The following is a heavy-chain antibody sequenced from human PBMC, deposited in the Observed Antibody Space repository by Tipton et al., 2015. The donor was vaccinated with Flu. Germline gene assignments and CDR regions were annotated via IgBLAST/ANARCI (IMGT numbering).Heavy chain of an antibody. CDR3: AKDMGYGEGQSGMDV. CDR2: ISWNSGSI. J-gene: IGHJ6*02. CDR1: GFTFDDYA. Sequence: AASGFTFDDYAMHWVRQAPGKGLKWVSGISWNSGSIGYADSVKGRFTISRDNAKNSLYLQMNSLRAEDTALYYCAKDMGYGEGQSGMDVWGQGTTVTVSS. V-gene: IGHV3-9*01. D-gene: IGHD4-17*01.